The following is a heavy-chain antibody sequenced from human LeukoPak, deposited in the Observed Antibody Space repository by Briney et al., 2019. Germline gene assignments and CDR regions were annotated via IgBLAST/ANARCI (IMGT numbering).Heavy chain of an antibody. CDR1: GFTFSSYW. Sequence: GGSLRLSCAASGFTFSSYWMSWVRQAPGKGLEWVSGITWNSDRIGYADSVKGRFTISRDNAKNSLFLQMNSLRAEDMGLYYCAKPRGSGSYSEPLDYWGQGTLVTVSS. D-gene: IGHD3-10*01. CDR3: AKPRGSGSYSEPLDY. V-gene: IGHV3-9*03. J-gene: IGHJ4*02. CDR2: ITWNSDRI.